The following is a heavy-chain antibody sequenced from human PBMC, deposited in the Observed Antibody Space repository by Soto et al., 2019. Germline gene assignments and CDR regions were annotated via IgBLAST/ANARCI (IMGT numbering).Heavy chain of an antibody. D-gene: IGHD6-13*01. J-gene: IGHJ4*02. CDR1: GFSLSTSGVG. CDR2: IYWDDDK. V-gene: IGHV2-5*02. CDR3: AHRMPYSSSWNWGKFDF. Sequence: SGPTLVNPTQTLTLTCTFSGFSLSTSGVGVGWICQPPEKALEWLALIYWDDDKRYNPSLNSRLTITKDTSKNQVVLTMTYMDPVDTATYYCAHRMPYSSSWNWGKFDFRGPGTQVTGSS.